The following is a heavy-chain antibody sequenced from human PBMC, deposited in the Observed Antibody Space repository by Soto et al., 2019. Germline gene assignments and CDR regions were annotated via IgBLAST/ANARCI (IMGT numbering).Heavy chain of an antibody. J-gene: IGHJ4*02. V-gene: IGHV3-23*01. CDR1: GFTFSSYA. Sequence: GGSLRLSCEASGFTFSSYAMSWVRQAPGKGLEWVSGSSGTGGSTFYADSVKGRFTISRDNSKNTLYLQMNSLRAEDTAVYYCAKEQVAATGYFDCWGQGTLVTVSS. CDR2: SSGTGGST. CDR3: AKEQVAATGYFDC. D-gene: IGHD2-15*01.